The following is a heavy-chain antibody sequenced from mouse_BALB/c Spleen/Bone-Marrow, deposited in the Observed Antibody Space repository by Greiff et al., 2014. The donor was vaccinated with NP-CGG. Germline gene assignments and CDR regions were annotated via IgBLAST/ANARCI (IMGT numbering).Heavy chain of an antibody. CDR1: GYSFSNYW. CDR3: ASRGDYSYAMDY. V-gene: IGHV1-80*01. Sequence: VQLQQSGAELVRPGSSVKISCKSSGYSFSNYWMIWMKQRPGQGLEWIGQIYPGDGDTNYNGKFKGKATLTADKSSSTAYMQLSSLTSEDSAVYFCASRGDYSYAMDYWGQGTSVTVSS. J-gene: IGHJ4*01. D-gene: IGHD1-1*01. CDR2: IYPGDGDT.